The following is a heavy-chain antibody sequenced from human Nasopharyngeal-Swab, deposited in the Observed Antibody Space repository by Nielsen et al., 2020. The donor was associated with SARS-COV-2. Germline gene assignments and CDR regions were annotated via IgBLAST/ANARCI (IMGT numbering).Heavy chain of an antibody. CDR3: ARDGAVAGKNYYYYGMDV. D-gene: IGHD6-19*01. CDR1: GFTFSRYA. CDR2: ISYDGSNK. J-gene: IGHJ6*02. Sequence: GESLKISCAASGFTFSRYAMHWVRQAPGKGLEWVAVISYDGSNKYYADSVKGRFTISRDNSKNTLYLQMNSLRAEDTAVYYCARDGAVAGKNYYYYGMDVWGQGTTVTVSS. V-gene: IGHV3-30-3*01.